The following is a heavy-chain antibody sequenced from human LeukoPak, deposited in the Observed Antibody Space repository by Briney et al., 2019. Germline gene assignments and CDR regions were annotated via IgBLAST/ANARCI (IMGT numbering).Heavy chain of an antibody. D-gene: IGHD1-26*01. J-gene: IGHJ4*02. CDR3: ARAGRGSWSVLLIFDY. V-gene: IGHV3-23*01. CDR2: LSDSTGST. CDR1: GFTFSSYS. Sequence: RGGSLRLSCAASGFTFSSYSMNWVRQAPGKGLEWVSALSDSTGSTHYADSVKGRFTISRDNSKNTLYLQMNSLRAEDTAVYYCARAGRGSWSVLLIFDYWGQGTLVTVSS.